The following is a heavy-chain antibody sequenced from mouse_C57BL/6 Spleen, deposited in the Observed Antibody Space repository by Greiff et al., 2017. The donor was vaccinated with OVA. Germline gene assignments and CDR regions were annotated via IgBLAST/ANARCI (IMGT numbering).Heavy chain of an antibody. CDR3: ARNYSEGYYYAMDY. J-gene: IGHJ4*01. D-gene: IGHD2-12*01. V-gene: IGHV1-59*01. Sequence: QVQLQQPGAELVRPGTSVKLSCKASGYTFTSYWMTWVKQRPGQGLEWIGVIDPSDSYTNYNQKFKGKATLTVDTSSSTAYMQLSSLTSVDSAVYYCARNYSEGYYYAMDYWGQGTSVTVSS. CDR1: GYTFTSYW. CDR2: IDPSDSYT.